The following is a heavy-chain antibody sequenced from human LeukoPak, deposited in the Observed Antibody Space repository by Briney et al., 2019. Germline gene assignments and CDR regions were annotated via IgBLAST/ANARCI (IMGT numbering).Heavy chain of an antibody. CDR3: ARGGSYLSAFDI. CDR1: GFIFSSYA. D-gene: IGHD1-26*01. V-gene: IGHV3-23*01. Sequence: PGGSLRLSCAASGFIFSSYAMSWVRQAPGKGLEWVSAISGSGGSTFYADSVKGRFTISRDNSKNTLYLQMNSLRAEDTAVCYCARGGSYLSAFDIWGQGTMVTVSS. CDR2: ISGSGGST. J-gene: IGHJ3*02.